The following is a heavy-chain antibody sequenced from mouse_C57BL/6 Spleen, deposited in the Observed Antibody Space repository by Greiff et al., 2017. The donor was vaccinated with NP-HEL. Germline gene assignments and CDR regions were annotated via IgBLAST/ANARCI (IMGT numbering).Heavy chain of an antibody. D-gene: IGHD1-1*01. J-gene: IGHJ2*01. CDR2: IYPRDGST. V-gene: IGHV1-78*01. CDR1: GYTFTDHT. CDR3: ASIITTVVATDYFDY. Sequence: QVQLKESDAELVKPGASVKISCKASGYTFTDHTIHWMKQRPEQGLEWIGYIYPRDGSTKYNEKFKGKATLTADKSSSTAYMQLNSLTSEDSAVYFCASIITTVVATDYFDYWGQGTTLTVSS.